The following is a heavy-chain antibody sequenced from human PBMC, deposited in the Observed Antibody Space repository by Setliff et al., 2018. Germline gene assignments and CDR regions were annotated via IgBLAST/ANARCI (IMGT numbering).Heavy chain of an antibody. D-gene: IGHD2-21*02. J-gene: IGHJ4*02. CDR2: IYTSGST. V-gene: IGHV4-61*09. CDR3: ARGFDVCGGGACYTDGPYYFDY. Sequence: SETLSLTCTVSGGSISRGSYYWSWIRQPAGKGLEWIGHIYTSGSTSYNPSLKSRVTMSADTSNNQFSLNLRSVTAADTAVYYCARGFDVCGGGACYTDGPYYFDYWGLGTLVTVSS. CDR1: GGSISRGSYY.